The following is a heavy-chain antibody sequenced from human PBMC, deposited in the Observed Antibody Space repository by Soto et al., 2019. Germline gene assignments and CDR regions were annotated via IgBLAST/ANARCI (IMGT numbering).Heavy chain of an antibody. CDR3: AKVPGIAVAGVAFDI. D-gene: IGHD6-19*01. Sequence: PGGSLRLSCAASGFSFSTYAMSWVRQAPGKGLEWVSAISGSGGSTYYADSVKGRFTISRDNSKNTLYLQMNSLRAEDTAVYYCAKVPGIAVAGVAFDIWGQGTMVTVSS. CDR2: ISGSGGST. J-gene: IGHJ3*02. V-gene: IGHV3-23*01. CDR1: GFSFSTYA.